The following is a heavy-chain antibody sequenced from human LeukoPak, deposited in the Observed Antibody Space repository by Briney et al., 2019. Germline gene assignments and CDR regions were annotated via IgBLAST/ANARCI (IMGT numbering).Heavy chain of an antibody. Sequence: GGSLRLSCAASGFTFSNAWMSWGRQAPGKGLEWVGRIKSKTDGGTTDYAAPVKGRFTISRDDSKNTLYVQMNSLKTEDTAVYYCTTGPYDYGSGTYYHWGQGTLVTVSS. CDR1: GFTFSNAW. J-gene: IGHJ4*02. D-gene: IGHD3-10*01. CDR2: IKSKTDGGTT. CDR3: TTGPYDYGSGTYYH. V-gene: IGHV3-15*01.